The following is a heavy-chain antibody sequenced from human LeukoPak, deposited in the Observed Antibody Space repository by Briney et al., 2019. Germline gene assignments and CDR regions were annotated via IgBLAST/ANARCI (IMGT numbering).Heavy chain of an antibody. Sequence: GGSLRLSCAASGFTFSSYAMHWVRQAPGKGLEWVAVISYDGSNKYYADSVKGRFTISRDNAKNLLYLQMNSLRAEDTAVYYCARGRLIPGPWGQGTLVTVSS. V-gene: IGHV3-30-3*01. CDR2: ISYDGSNK. CDR1: GFTFSSYA. D-gene: IGHD3-10*01. J-gene: IGHJ5*02. CDR3: ARGRLIPGP.